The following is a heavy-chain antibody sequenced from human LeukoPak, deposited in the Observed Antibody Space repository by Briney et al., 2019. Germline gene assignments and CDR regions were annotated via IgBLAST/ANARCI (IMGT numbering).Heavy chain of an antibody. CDR1: GYTFTSYY. V-gene: IGHV1-46*01. Sequence: GASVKVSCKASGYTFTSYYMHWVRQAPGQGLEWMGIINPSGGSTSYAQKFQGRVTMTRHTPTSTVYMELSSLRSQDTAVYYCARAPNYYGSGSRYYYGMDVWGQGTTVTVCS. CDR3: ARAPNYYGSGSRYYYGMDV. J-gene: IGHJ6*01. D-gene: IGHD3-10*01. CDR2: INPSGGST.